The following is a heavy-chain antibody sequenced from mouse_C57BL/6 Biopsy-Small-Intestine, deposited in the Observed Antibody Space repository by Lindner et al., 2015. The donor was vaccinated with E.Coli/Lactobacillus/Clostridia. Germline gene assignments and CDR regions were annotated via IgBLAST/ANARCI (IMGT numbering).Heavy chain of an antibody. D-gene: IGHD2-14*01. V-gene: IGHV1-34*02. CDR2: IYPKSGGT. CDR3: SRGQWVRFFDY. J-gene: IGHJ4*01. CDR1: GYSFTDYY. Sequence: SVKVSCKASGYSFTDYYLHWVRQAPGQGLEWMGWIYPKSGGTKYAQNFQGRVTMSSDTSISTVYMELHGLTSDDTAVYYCSRGQWVRFFDYWGQGTQVTVSS.